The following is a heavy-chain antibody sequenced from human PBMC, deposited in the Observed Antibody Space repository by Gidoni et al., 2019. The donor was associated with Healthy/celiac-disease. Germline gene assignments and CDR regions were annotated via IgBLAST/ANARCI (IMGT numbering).Heavy chain of an antibody. CDR2: IYYSEST. V-gene: IGHV4-59*01. D-gene: IGHD3-16*01. Sequence: QVQLQESGPGLVKPSETLYLTCTVPGGSISSYYWSWIRQPPGKVLEWIGYIYYSESTNYNPSVKVAVTKSVGTPKTQFALKVGSVPEADPAVYAGAREGGGGSFQHWGQGTLVTVSS. CDR3: AREGGGGSFQH. J-gene: IGHJ1*01. CDR1: GGSISSYY.